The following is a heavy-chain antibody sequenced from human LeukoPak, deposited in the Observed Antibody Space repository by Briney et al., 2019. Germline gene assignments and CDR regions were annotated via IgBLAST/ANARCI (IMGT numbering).Heavy chain of an antibody. CDR1: GYTFSNYD. Sequence: ASVKVSCKASGYTFSNYDINWVRQAPGQGLEWMGWINPNSGGTNYAQKFQGRVTMTRDTSISTAYMELSRLRSDDTAVYYCARVDNWNDPNWFDPWGQGTLVTVSS. CDR3: ARVDNWNDPNWFDP. D-gene: IGHD1-1*01. J-gene: IGHJ5*02. CDR2: INPNSGGT. V-gene: IGHV1-2*02.